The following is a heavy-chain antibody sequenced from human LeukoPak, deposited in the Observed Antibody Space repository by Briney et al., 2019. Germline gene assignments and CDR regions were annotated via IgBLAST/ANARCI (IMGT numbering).Heavy chain of an antibody. V-gene: IGHV1-18*01. CDR3: AREGGIAVAGSGGSYNWFDP. D-gene: IGHD6-19*01. J-gene: IGHJ5*02. CDR1: GYTFTSYG. CDR2: ISAYNGNT. Sequence: VASVKVSCTASGYTFTSYGISWVRQAPGQGLEWMGWISAYNGNTNYAQKLQGRVTMTTDTSTSTAYMELRSLRSDDTAVYYCAREGGIAVAGSGGSYNWFDPWGQGTLVTVSS.